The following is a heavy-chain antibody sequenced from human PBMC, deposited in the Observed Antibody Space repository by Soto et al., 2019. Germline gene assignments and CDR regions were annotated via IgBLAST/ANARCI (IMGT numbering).Heavy chain of an antibody. D-gene: IGHD6-13*01. CDR3: AKGSSWYAY. CDR2: ISYDGSNK. CDR1: GFTFSSYA. J-gene: IGHJ4*02. Sequence: QVQLVESGGGVVQSGRSLRLSCAASGFTFSSYAMHWVRQAPGKGLEWVAVISYDGSNKYYADSVKGRFTISRDNPKNTLYLQMNSLRSEDTAVYYCAKGSSWYAYWGQGTLVTVSS. V-gene: IGHV3-30*18.